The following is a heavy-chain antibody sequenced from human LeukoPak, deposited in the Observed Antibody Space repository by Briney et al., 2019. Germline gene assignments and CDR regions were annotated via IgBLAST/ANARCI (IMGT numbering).Heavy chain of an antibody. D-gene: IGHD2-15*01. Sequence: SETLSLTCTVSGGSINSSSYYWGWIRQPPGKGLEWIGSLYYSGTTYCTPSLKSRVSISVDTSNNQFFLTLSSVTAADTAVYYCARLLIRSGGRRSLNWFDPWGQGTLVTVSS. CDR3: ARLLIRSGGRRSLNWFDP. CDR2: LYYSGTT. J-gene: IGHJ5*02. V-gene: IGHV4-39*07. CDR1: GGSINSSSYY.